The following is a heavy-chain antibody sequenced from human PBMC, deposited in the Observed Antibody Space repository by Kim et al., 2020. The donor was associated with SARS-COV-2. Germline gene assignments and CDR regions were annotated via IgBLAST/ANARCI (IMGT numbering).Heavy chain of an antibody. Sequence: SETLSLTCSVSDGSINSGGFFWTWIRQHPDKGLEFIGNIYHRASTYYNPSLKSRVTISVDTSKNQFSLNLSSVTAADTAIYYCARGYDGAGIYYKPLMSSCFDPWGQGTLVTVSS. V-gene: IGHV4-31*03. D-gene: IGHD3-10*01. CDR3: ARGYDGAGIYYKPLMSSCFDP. J-gene: IGHJ5*02. CDR1: DGSINSGGFF. CDR2: IYHRAST.